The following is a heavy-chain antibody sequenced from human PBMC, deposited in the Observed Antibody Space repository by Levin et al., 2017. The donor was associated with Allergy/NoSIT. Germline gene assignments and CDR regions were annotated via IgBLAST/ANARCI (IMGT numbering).Heavy chain of an antibody. CDR2: INPDGSAK. CDR1: GFTFSANW. V-gene: IGHV3-7*01. CDR3: AREQN. Sequence: GESLKISCVASGFTFSANWMNWVRQAPGKGLEWVAAINPDGSAKYYVDSVKGRFTISRDNAKNSLYLQINSLSAEDTAVYYCAREQNWGQGTLVTVSS. J-gene: IGHJ4*02.